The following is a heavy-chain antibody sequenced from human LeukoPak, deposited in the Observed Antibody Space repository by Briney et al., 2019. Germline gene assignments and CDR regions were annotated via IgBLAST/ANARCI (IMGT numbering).Heavy chain of an antibody. Sequence: KPSETLSLTCTVSGYSISSGYYWSWIRQPPGKGLEWIGYIYYSGSTYYNPSLKSRVTISVDTSKNQFSLKLSSVTAADTAVYYCARVPFFCSGGSCYSPHNWFDPWGQGTLVTVSS. CDR1: GYSISSGYY. J-gene: IGHJ5*02. CDR2: IYYSGST. D-gene: IGHD2-15*01. CDR3: ARVPFFCSGGSCYSPHNWFDP. V-gene: IGHV4-30-4*08.